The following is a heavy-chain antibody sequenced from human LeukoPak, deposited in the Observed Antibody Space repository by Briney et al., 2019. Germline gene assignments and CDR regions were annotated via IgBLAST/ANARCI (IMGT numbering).Heavy chain of an antibody. J-gene: IGHJ4*02. D-gene: IGHD2-15*01. CDR3: AIRSVYCSGGSCQIDY. Sequence: ASVKVSCKVSGYTLTELSMHWVRQAPGKGLEWMGGFDPEDGETIYAQKFQGRVTMTEDTSTDTAYMELSSLRSEDTAVYYCAIRSVYCSGGSCQIDYWGQGTLATVSS. V-gene: IGHV1-24*01. CDR1: GYTLTELS. CDR2: FDPEDGET.